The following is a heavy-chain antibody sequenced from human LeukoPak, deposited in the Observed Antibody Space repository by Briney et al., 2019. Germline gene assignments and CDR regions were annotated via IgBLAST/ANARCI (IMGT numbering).Heavy chain of an antibody. CDR3: AREVYCSHTTCYYFDY. CDR2: ISDSSRYI. Sequence: GGSLRLSCTASGFTFGDYAMNWVRQAPGKGLEWVSSISDSSRYIFYADSVKGRFTISRDNAKNSLYLQMNSLRAEDTAVYYCAREVYCSHTTCYYFDYWGLGTLVTVSS. D-gene: IGHD2/OR15-2a*01. CDR1: GFTFGDYA. J-gene: IGHJ4*02. V-gene: IGHV3-21*01.